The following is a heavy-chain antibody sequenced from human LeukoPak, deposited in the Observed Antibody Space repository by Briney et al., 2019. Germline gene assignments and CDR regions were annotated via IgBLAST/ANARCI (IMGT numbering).Heavy chain of an antibody. Sequence: SVKVSCKASGGTFSSYAISWVRQAPGQGLEWMGGIIPILGTANYAQKFQGRVTVTTDESTSTAYMELSSLRSEDTAVYYCAREYCSSTSCYIADAFDIWGQGTMVTVSS. J-gene: IGHJ3*02. D-gene: IGHD2-2*02. V-gene: IGHV1-69*05. CDR2: IIPILGTA. CDR1: GGTFSSYA. CDR3: AREYCSSTSCYIADAFDI.